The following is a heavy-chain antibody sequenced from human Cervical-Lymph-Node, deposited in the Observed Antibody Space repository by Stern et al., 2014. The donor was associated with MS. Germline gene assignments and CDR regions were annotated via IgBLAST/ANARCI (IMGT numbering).Heavy chain of an antibody. J-gene: IGHJ5*02. CDR1: GYTFTGNY. CDR3: ARETGNCSGGSCYQWFDP. Sequence: VQLEESGAEVKKPGASVKVSCKASGYTFTGNYMHWVRQAPGPGLAWMGWINPNSGGTNYAQKFQGRVTMTRDTSISTAYMELSRLRSDDTAVYYCARETGNCSGGSCYQWFDPWGQGTLVTVSS. V-gene: IGHV1-2*02. CDR2: INPNSGGT. D-gene: IGHD2-15*01.